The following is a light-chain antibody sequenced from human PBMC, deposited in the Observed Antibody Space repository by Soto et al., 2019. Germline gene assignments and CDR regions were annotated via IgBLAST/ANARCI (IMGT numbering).Light chain of an antibody. CDR2: DAS. CDR3: QQYNNWPLT. CDR1: QSVSSTY. J-gene: IGKJ5*01. Sequence: PGGRATLSCRTSQSVSSTYLXXYXXNXGXXXRXXLFDASRRATGISDRVSGSGSGTDFTLTISRLEPEDFAVYYCQQYNNWPLTFGQGKRLEIK. V-gene: IGKV3D-20*02.